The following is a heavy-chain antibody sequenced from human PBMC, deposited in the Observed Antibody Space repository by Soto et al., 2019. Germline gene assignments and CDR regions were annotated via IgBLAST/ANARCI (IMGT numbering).Heavy chain of an antibody. D-gene: IGHD6-13*01. CDR1: GYTFTSYA. CDR2: INAGNGNT. CDR3: ARASAGKQQLVYYYYGMDV. V-gene: IGHV1-3*01. J-gene: IGHJ6*02. Sequence: ASVKVSCKASGYTFTSYAMHWVRQAPGQRLEWMGWINAGNGNTKYSQKFQGRVTITRDTSASTAHMELSSLRSEDTAVYYCARASAGKQQLVYYYYGMDVWGQGTTVTVSS.